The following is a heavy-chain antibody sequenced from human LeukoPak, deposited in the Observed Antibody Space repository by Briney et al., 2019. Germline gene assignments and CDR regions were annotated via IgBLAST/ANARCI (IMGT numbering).Heavy chain of an antibody. CDR1: GFTFSSYG. J-gene: IGHJ4*02. CDR2: IWYDGSNK. V-gene: IGHV3-33*01. Sequence: GGSLRLSCAASGFTFSSYGMHWVRQAPGKGLEWVAVIWYDGSNKYYADSVKGRFTISRDNSKNTLYLQMNSLRAEDTAVYYCARGLAYCGGDCRRYYFDYWGQGTLVTVSS. D-gene: IGHD2-21*02. CDR3: ARGLAYCGGDCRRYYFDY.